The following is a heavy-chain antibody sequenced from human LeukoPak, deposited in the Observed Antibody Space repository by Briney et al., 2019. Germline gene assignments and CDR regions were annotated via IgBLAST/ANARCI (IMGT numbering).Heavy chain of an antibody. D-gene: IGHD3-3*01. Sequence: ASVKVSCKASGYIINYFGITWVRQAPGQGLEWMGGIIPIFGTANYAQKFQGRVTITADESTSTAYMELSSLRSEDTAVYYCAWGIWSGPGLGSAAFDYWGQGTLVTVSS. CDR3: AWGIWSGPGLGSAAFDY. V-gene: IGHV1-69*13. CDR2: IIPIFGTA. CDR1: GYIINYFG. J-gene: IGHJ4*02.